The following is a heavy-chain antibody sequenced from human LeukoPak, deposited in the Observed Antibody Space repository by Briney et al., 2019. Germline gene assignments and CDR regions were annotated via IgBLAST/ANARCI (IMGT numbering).Heavy chain of an antibody. D-gene: IGHD4-17*01. J-gene: IGHJ4*02. V-gene: IGHV3-30*02. CDR3: AKDRPQYGDSPGY. CDR2: IRYDGSNK. CDR1: GFTFSSYG. Sequence: GGSLRLSCAASGFTFSSYGMHWVRQAPGKGLEWVAFIRYDGSNKYYADSVKGRFTISRDNSKNTLYLQMNSLRAEGTAVYYCAKDRPQYGDSPGYWGQGTLVTVSS.